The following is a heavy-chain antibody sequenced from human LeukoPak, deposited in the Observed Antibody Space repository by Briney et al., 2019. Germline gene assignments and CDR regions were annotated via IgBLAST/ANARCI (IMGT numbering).Heavy chain of an antibody. CDR1: GFTFSGYW. D-gene: IGHD1-26*01. CDR2: INSDGSSS. J-gene: IGHJ4*02. CDR3: ARGGSYYSHDS. Sequence: PGGSLRLSCAASGFTFSGYWMHWARHAPGKGLVWVPRINSDGSSSTYADSVKGRFTISRDNAKNALYLQMNSLRAEDTAVYYCARGGSYYSHDSWGQGTLVTVSS. V-gene: IGHV3-74*01.